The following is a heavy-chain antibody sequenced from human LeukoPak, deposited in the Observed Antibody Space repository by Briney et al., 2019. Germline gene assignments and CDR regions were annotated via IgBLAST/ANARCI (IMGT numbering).Heavy chain of an antibody. V-gene: IGHV1-2*06. CDR1: GYTFTGYY. J-gene: IGHJ4*02. D-gene: IGHD6-19*01. CDR3: ARVYSSGWYIFDY. Sequence: GASVKVSCKASGYTFTGYYMHWVRQAPGQGLEWMGRINPNSGGTNYAQKFQGRLTMTSATSISTAYMELSRLRSDDTAVYYCARVYSSGWYIFDYWGQGTLVTVSS. CDR2: INPNSGGT.